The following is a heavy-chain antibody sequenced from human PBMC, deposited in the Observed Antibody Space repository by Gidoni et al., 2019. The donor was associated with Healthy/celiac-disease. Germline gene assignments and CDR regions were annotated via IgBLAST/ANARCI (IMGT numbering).Heavy chain of an antibody. CDR2: INHSGST. V-gene: IGHV4-34*01. Sequence: QVQLQQWGAGLLKPSETLSLTCAVYGGSFRGYYWSWIRQPPGKGLEWIGEINHSGSTNYNPSLKSRVTISVDTSKNQFSLKLSSVTAADTAVYYCARGGYCSSTSCPYYFDYWGQGTLVTVSS. J-gene: IGHJ4*02. CDR3: ARGGYCSSTSCPYYFDY. CDR1: GGSFRGYY. D-gene: IGHD2-2*01.